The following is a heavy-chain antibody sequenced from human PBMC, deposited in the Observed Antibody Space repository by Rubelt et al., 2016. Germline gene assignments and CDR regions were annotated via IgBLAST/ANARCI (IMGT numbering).Heavy chain of an antibody. J-gene: IGHJ4*02. V-gene: IGHV4-34*01. CDR1: GGSFSNYY. CDR3: ARGYGSGTDWFDY. Sequence: QVQLQQWGAGLLKPSETLSLSCAVFGGSFSNYYWSWIRQPPGKGLEWIGEINHCGSTNYNPSLKSRVTISVDTSKNHCSLRRVSVTAADTAVYYCARGYGSGTDWFDYWGQGTLVTVSS. CDR2: INHCGST. D-gene: IGHD3-10*01.